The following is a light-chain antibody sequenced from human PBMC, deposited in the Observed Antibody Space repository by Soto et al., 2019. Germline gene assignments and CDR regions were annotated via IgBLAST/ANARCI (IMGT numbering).Light chain of an antibody. CDR3: HSYNSIPRT. Sequence: DIQMAQSPSSLSASIGDRVTITCRASQGISEYFAWYQQRPGNAPNLLIYGASILQSGVPSRFSGSGSGTHFTLTSSSLQPEDVATYYCHSYNSIPRTFGQGTTVEIK. J-gene: IGKJ1*01. CDR1: QGISEY. CDR2: GAS. V-gene: IGKV1-27*01.